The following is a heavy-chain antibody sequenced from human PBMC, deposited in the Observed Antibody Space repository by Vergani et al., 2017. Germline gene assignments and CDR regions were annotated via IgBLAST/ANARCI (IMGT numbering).Heavy chain of an antibody. V-gene: IGHV1-2*02. Sequence: QVQLVQSGAEVKKPGASVKVSCKASGYTFTGYYMHWVRQAPGQGLEWMGWINPNSGGTNYAQKFQGRVTMTRDTSISPAYMELSRLRSDDTAVYYCAREGKRPYHYYYYYYMDVWGKGTTVTVS. D-gene: IGHD1-1*01. CDR3: AREGKRPYHYYYYYYMDV. CDR2: INPNSGGT. J-gene: IGHJ6*03. CDR1: GYTFTGYY.